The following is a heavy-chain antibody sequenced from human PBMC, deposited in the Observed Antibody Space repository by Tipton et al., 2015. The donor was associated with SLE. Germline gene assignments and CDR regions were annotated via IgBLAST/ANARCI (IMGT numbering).Heavy chain of an antibody. J-gene: IGHJ4*02. CDR2: LNEGGTNT. CDR3: VRSFSGSTGF. D-gene: IGHD1-1*01. CDR1: GFTFSNYS. V-gene: IGHV3-74*01. Sequence: SLRLSCAVSGFTFSNYSMNWVRQAPGKGLEWVSRLNEGGTNTKYAESVKGRFTISRDNAKITLYLQMNSLRAEDTAVYYCVRSFSGSTGFWGQGTLVTVPS.